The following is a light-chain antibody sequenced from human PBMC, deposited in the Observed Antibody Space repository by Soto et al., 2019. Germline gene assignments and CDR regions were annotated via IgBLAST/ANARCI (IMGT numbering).Light chain of an antibody. Sequence: SYELTQPPSVSVAPGRTATITCGGNNIGSKSVHWYHQKPGQAPVLVVYDDDDRPSGIPDRFSGSKSGNTASLTISGLQAEDEADYYCCSYAGSYTRVVFGGGTKLTVL. CDR2: DDD. J-gene: IGLJ2*01. V-gene: IGLV3-21*02. CDR1: NIGSKS. CDR3: CSYAGSYTRVV.